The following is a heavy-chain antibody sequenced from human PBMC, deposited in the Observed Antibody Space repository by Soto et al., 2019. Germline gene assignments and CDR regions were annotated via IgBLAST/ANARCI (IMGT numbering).Heavy chain of an antibody. CDR1: GFTFSTYA. CDR3: ARGGYYDSTGYAN. D-gene: IGHD3-22*01. V-gene: IGHV3-23*01. Sequence: GGSLILSCAASGFTFSTYAMSWVRQSPGKGLEWVSAMSGSGATTHHADSVKGRFTISRDNSKNTLYLQLNSLRAEDTAVYYCARGGYYDSTGYANWGQGTLVTVSS. J-gene: IGHJ4*02. CDR2: MSGSGATT.